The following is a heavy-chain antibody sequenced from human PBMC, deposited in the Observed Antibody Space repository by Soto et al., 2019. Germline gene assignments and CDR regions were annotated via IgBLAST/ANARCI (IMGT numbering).Heavy chain of an antibody. CDR1: GFSFSSYG. CDR3: ARVPVFRAYSGSPDY. J-gene: IGHJ4*02. V-gene: IGHV3-30*03. Sequence: GGSLRLSCAGSGFSFSSYGMHWVRQAPGKGLEWVSLISYDGRSNYYTDSVKGRFTISRDNSKSTLFLQMNSLRAEDTAVYYCARVPVFRAYSGSPDYWGQGTLVTVSS. CDR2: ISYDGRSN. D-gene: IGHD1-26*01.